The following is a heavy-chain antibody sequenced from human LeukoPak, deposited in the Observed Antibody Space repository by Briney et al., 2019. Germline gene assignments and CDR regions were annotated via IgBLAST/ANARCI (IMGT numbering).Heavy chain of an antibody. J-gene: IGHJ4*02. CDR3: ARSAQMIVVVVAAGYYFDY. D-gene: IGHD2-15*01. CDR2: IIPIFGTA. CDR1: GGTFSSYA. Sequence: ASVKVSCKASGGTFSSYAISWVRQAPGQGLEWMGGIIPIFGTANYAQKFQGRVTITADKSTSTAYMELSSLRSEDTAVYYCARSAQMIVVVVAAGYYFDYWGQGTLVTVSS. V-gene: IGHV1-69*06.